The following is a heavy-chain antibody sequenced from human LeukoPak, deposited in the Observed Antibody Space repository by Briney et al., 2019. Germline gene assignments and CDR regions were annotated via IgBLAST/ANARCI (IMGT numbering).Heavy chain of an antibody. CDR1: GFTFSSYW. Sequence: GGSLRLSCAASGFTFSSYWMSWVRQAPGKGLERVANIKQDGSEKYYVDSVKGRFTISRDNAKNSLYLQMNSLRAEDTAVYYCARDPIVGATTSAGVWGQGTLVTVSS. V-gene: IGHV3-7*01. J-gene: IGHJ4*02. CDR2: IKQDGSEK. D-gene: IGHD1-26*01. CDR3: ARDPIVGATTSAGV.